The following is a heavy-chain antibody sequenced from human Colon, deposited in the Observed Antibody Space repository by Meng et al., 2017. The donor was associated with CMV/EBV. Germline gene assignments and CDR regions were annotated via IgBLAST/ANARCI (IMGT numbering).Heavy chain of an antibody. Sequence: SGGTIRRFALNWLRQAPGQGLEWLGGGIPILGTANYARKFLGRVTITTDDSTNTAYMEMSSLTSEDTAVYFCARGFGLTTVTSYFDYWGQGTLVTVSS. CDR1: GGTIRRFA. CDR2: GIPILGTA. V-gene: IGHV1-69*05. D-gene: IGHD4-17*01. CDR3: ARGFGLTTVTSYFDY. J-gene: IGHJ4*02.